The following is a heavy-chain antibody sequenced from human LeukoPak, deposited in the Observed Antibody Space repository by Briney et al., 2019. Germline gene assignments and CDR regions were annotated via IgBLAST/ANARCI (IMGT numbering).Heavy chain of an antibody. D-gene: IGHD1-1*01. Sequence: SETLSLTCTVSGGSISTFYWSWIRQPPGKGLEWIGYIYYSGSTNYNPSLKSRVTISVDTSKNQFSLKLSSVTAADTAVYYCARTGTTGDYFDCWGQGTLVTVSS. V-gene: IGHV4-59*01. CDR2: IYYSGST. J-gene: IGHJ4*02. CDR1: GGSISTFY. CDR3: ARTGTTGDYFDC.